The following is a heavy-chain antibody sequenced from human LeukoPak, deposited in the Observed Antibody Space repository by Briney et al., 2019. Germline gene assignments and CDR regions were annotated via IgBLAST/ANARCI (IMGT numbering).Heavy chain of an antibody. CDR3: AREHYYDSGENWFDP. J-gene: IGHJ5*02. CDR2: INAGNGNT. CDR1: GYSFSNYA. D-gene: IGHD3-10*01. Sequence: ASVKVSCKASGYSFSNYAMHWVRQAPGQRLEWMGWINAGNGNTKYSQKFQGRVTISRDTSASTAYMELSSLRSEDTAVYYCAREHYYDSGENWFDPWGQGTLVTVSS. V-gene: IGHV1-3*01.